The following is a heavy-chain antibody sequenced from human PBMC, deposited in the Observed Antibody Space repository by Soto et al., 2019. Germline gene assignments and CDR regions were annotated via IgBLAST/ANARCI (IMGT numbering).Heavy chain of an antibody. CDR2: IDGSGGDK. CDR1: GFTFSSYA. D-gene: IGHD2-15*01. Sequence: VQLLESGGGLVQPGGSLRLSCAASGFTFSSYAMGWVRQAPGKGLEWVSGIDGSGGDKSFADSVKGRFTISRDNSKNMLYLNMNGLRAEDTARYYCAKEIVAAAYAEPSPFDFWGQGTLVTVSS. V-gene: IGHV3-23*01. J-gene: IGHJ4*02. CDR3: AKEIVAAAYAEPSPFDF.